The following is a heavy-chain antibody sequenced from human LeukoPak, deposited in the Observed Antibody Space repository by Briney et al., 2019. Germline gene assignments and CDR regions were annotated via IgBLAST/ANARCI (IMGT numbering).Heavy chain of an antibody. D-gene: IGHD3-3*01. J-gene: IGHJ6*02. Sequence: GASLKISCKGSGYSFTSYWIGWVRQMPGKGLEWMGIIYPGDSDTKYSPSFQGQVTISVDKSISTAYLQWSSLKASDTAMYYCARRGVWSGYYEQYYFYYGMDVWGQGTTVTVSS. V-gene: IGHV5-51*01. CDR3: ARRGVWSGYYEQYYFYYGMDV. CDR1: GYSFTSYW. CDR2: IYPGDSDT.